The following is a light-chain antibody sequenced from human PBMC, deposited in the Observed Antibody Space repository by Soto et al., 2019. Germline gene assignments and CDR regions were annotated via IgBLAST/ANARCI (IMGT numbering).Light chain of an antibody. Sequence: DIQMTQSHSTLSASVGDRVTITCRASQSISTWLAWYQQKPGKAPKLLIYKASSLESGVPSRFSGSRPGTEFTLSISSLQPDDFATYYCQQYNSYPYTFGQGTKLEIK. CDR3: QQYNSYPYT. CDR1: QSISTW. J-gene: IGKJ2*01. V-gene: IGKV1-5*03. CDR2: KAS.